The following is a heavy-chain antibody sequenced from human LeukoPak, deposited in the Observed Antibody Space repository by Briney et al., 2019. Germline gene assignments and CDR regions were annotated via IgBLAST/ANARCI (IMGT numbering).Heavy chain of an antibody. CDR2: ISNSGGTT. CDR1: GFTFSTYA. D-gene: IGHD5-12*01. CDR3: AKNLDGVATYFDY. J-gene: IGHJ4*02. V-gene: IGHV3-23*01. Sequence: GRSLRLSCAASGFTFSTYAIHWVRQAPGKGLEWVSGISNSGGTTYYADSVKGRFTVSRDNSKNTLYLQMDSLRAEDTAVYYCAKNLDGVATYFDYWGQGTLVTVSS.